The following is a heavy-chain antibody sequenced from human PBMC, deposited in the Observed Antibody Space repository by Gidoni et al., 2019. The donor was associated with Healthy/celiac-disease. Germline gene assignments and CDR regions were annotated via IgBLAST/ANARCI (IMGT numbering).Heavy chain of an antibody. D-gene: IGHD1-26*01. Sequence: QVQLVESGGGVVQPVRSLRLSCAASGFTFSSYAMHWVRQAPGKGLEWVAVISYDGSNKYYADSVKGRFTIARDNSKNTLYLQMNSLRAEDTAVYYCARALGVGATPLDYWGQGTLVTVSS. V-gene: IGHV3-30-3*01. CDR1: GFTFSSYA. CDR3: ARALGVGATPLDY. CDR2: ISYDGSNK. J-gene: IGHJ4*02.